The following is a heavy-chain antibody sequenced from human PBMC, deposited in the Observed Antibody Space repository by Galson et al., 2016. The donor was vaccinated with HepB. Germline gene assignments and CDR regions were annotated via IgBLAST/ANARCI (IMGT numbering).Heavy chain of an antibody. CDR2: ISGSGSLI. V-gene: IGHV3-23*01. CDR3: AKIKESAKAVFDY. J-gene: IGHJ4*02. CDR1: GLTFSNHG. D-gene: IGHD4/OR15-4a*01. Sequence: SLRLSCAASGLTFSNHGMIWVRQAPGKGLQWVSAISGSGSLIYYADSVKGRFTISRDNSRNTLYLQMNSLRVEDTAVYYCAKIKESAKAVFDYWGQGTLVTVSS.